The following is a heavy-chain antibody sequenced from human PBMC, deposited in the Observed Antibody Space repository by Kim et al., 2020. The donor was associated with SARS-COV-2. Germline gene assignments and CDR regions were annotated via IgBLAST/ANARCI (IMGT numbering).Heavy chain of an antibody. Sequence: GGSLRLSCAGSGFSVRNHYMTWVRQPPGKGLNWVSVIYVGDATLYADSVKGRFTISRDNSKNTLYLQMNSLRPEDTAVYYCAKDDDLGCWPWGQGSLVTV. CDR1: GFSVRNHY. D-gene: IGHD7-27*01. J-gene: IGHJ5*02. CDR2: IYVGDAT. CDR3: AKDDDLGCWP. V-gene: IGHV3-53*05.